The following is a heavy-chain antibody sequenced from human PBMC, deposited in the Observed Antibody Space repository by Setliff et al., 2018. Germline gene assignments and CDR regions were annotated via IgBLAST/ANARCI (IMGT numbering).Heavy chain of an antibody. CDR2: IYSGDRNT. CDR3: AKDKDVRVDYFDY. D-gene: IGHD3-10*01. V-gene: IGHV3-23*03. CDR1: GFTFSTYA. J-gene: IGHJ4*02. Sequence: PGGSLRLSCAASGFTFSTYAMSWVRQAPGKGLEWVSTIYSGDRNTFYTDSVKGRFTIFRDGSKSTLYLQMNSLRAEDTAIYYCAKDKDVRVDYFDYWGPGTLVTVS.